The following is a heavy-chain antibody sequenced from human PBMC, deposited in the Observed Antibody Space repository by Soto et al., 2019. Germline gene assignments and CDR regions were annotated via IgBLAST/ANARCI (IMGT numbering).Heavy chain of an antibody. J-gene: IGHJ4*02. CDR2: IYHTGST. V-gene: IGHV4-31*03. CDR3: ASLGNEYDSGPLFYSKF. Sequence: PSDTLSLTCTVSGDSISRGFYYWSWIRQHPGKGLEWIGNIYHTGSTDFNPPLKSRLTMSVDTSKDQFSLRLTSVTAADTAVYYCASLGNEYDSGPLFYSKFWGPATLVTVS. CDR1: GDSISRGFYY. D-gene: IGHD3-10*01.